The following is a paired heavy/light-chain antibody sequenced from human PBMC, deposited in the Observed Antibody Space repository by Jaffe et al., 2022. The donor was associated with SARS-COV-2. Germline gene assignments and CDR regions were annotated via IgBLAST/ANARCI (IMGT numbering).Light chain of an antibody. V-gene: IGLV3-1*01. CDR2: QDN. J-gene: IGLJ2*01. CDR1: KLGDKF. Sequence: SYELTQPPSVSVSPGQTATITCSGDKLGDKFACWYQQKPGQSPVLVISQDNKRPSGIPERFSGSNSGNTATLTISGTQAMDEADYYCQAWDSSTAREVFGGGTKLTVL. CDR3: QAWDSSTAREV.
Heavy chain of an antibody. D-gene: IGHD2-21*02. Sequence: QVQLVQSGSELKKPGASVKVSCKASGYTFTTYPIHWVRQAPGQGLEWMGWINTNTGSPTYGQDFSGRFVFSLDTSVSTAYLQISSLKAEDTAVYYCARAPAYCGGDCYLDYWGQGTLVTVSS. J-gene: IGHJ4*02. CDR1: GYTFTTYP. CDR2: INTNTGSP. V-gene: IGHV7-4-1*02. CDR3: ARAPAYCGGDCYLDY.